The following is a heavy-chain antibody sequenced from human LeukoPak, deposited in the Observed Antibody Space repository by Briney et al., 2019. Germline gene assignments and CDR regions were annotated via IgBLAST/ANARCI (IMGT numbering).Heavy chain of an antibody. V-gene: IGHV4-59*01. CDR3: AALVGATSAFDI. Sequence: KPSETLSLXRTVSGGSISSYYWSWIRQPPGKVLEWIGYIYYSGSTNYNPSLKSRVTISVDTSKNQFSLKLSSVTAADTAVYYCAALVGATSAFDIWGQGTMVTVSS. CDR2: IYYSGST. J-gene: IGHJ3*02. D-gene: IGHD1-26*01. CDR1: GGSISSYY.